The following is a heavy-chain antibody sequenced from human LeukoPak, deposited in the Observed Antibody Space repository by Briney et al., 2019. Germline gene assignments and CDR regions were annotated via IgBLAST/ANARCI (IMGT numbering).Heavy chain of an antibody. Sequence: GRSLRLSCAASGFTFSSYGMHWVRQAPGKGLEWVAVISYDGSNKYYADSVKGRFTISRDNSNNTLYLQMNSLRAEDTAVYYCARDWGVDSWGQGTLVTVSS. CDR1: GFTFSSYG. V-gene: IGHV3-30*03. CDR3: ARDWGVDS. J-gene: IGHJ4*02. CDR2: ISYDGSNK. D-gene: IGHD3-10*01.